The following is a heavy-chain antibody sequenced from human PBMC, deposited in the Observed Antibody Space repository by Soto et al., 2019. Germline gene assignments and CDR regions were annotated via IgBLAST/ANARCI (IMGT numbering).Heavy chain of an antibody. D-gene: IGHD3-10*01. CDR3: ATDVYGSGSYLGFVIDY. CDR2: ISYDGSNK. V-gene: IGHV3-30*03. Sequence: QVQLVESGGGVVQPGRSLRLSCAASGFTFSSYGMHWVRQAPGKGLEWVAVISYDGSNKYYADSVKGRFTISRDNSKNTLYLQMNSLRAEDTAVYYCATDVYGSGSYLGFVIDYWGQGTLVTVSS. J-gene: IGHJ4*02. CDR1: GFTFSSYG.